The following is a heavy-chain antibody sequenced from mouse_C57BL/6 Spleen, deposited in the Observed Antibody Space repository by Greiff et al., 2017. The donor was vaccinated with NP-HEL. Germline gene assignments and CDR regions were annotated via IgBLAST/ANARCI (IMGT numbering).Heavy chain of an antibody. J-gene: IGHJ3*01. V-gene: IGHV1-55*01. CDR3: ATGHYYGTPFAY. CDR1: GYTFTSYW. Sequence: VQLQQPGAELVKPGASVKMSCKASGYTFTSYWITWVKQRPGQGLEWIGDIYPGSGSTNYNEKFKSKATLTVDTSSSTAYMQLSSLTSEDSAVYYCATGHYYGTPFAYWGQGTLVTVSA. CDR2: IYPGSGST. D-gene: IGHD1-1*01.